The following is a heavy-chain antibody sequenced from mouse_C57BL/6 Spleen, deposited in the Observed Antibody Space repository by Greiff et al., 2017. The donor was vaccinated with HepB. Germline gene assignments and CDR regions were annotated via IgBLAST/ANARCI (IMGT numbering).Heavy chain of an antibody. CDR1: GYTFTSYW. V-gene: IGHV1-64*01. CDR2: IHPNSGGT. J-gene: IGHJ4*01. D-gene: IGHD1-1*02. Sequence: VQLQQPGAELVKPGASVKLSCKASGYTFTSYWMHWVKQRPGQGLEWIGMIHPNSGGTNYNEKFKSKATLTVDKSSSTAYMQLSSLTSEDSADYSCGERLGRAFAMDYWGQGTSVTVSS. CDR3: GERLGRAFAMDY.